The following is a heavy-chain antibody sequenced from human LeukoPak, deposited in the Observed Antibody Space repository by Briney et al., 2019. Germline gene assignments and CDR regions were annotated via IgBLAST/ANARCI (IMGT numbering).Heavy chain of an antibody. J-gene: IGHJ4*02. V-gene: IGHV1-18*01. CDR1: GYTFTTYG. D-gene: IGHD3-10*01. CDR2: IGPYNSNT. Sequence: ASVKVSCKSSGYTFTTYGISWMRQAPGQSLEWMGWIGPYNSNTNYAQKLQGRVTMTTDTSTSTAYMELRSLRSDDTAVYYCASGGAYGSGSYYVGVHWGQGTLVTVSS. CDR3: ASGGAYGSGSYYVGVH.